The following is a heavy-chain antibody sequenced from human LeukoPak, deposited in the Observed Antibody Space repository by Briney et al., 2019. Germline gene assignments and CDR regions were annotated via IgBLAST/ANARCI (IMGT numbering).Heavy chain of an antibody. CDR1: GFTFSNYG. Sequence: GGSLRLSCAASGFTFSNYGMSWVRQAPGKGLEWVSTISGDGGDTYYADSVKGRFTISRDNAKNTLHLRMDSLRAEDTAVYYCAYSGTYLYYFDYWGQGNLVTVSS. D-gene: IGHD1-26*01. CDR2: ISGDGGDT. V-gene: IGHV3-23*01. CDR3: AYSGTYLYYFDY. J-gene: IGHJ4*02.